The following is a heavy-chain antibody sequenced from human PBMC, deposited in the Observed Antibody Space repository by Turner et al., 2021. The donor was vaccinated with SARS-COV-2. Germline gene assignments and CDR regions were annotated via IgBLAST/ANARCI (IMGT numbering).Heavy chain of an antibody. J-gene: IGHJ4*02. CDR3: AKGEGDYISH. Sequence: QVQLVASGGGVVQPGWTPRLSCAASGFTYSSYGIHWVRQAPGKGLEWVSVISYDGSNKYYADSVKGRFTISRDNSKNTLYLQMNSLRAEDTAVYYCAKGEGDYISHWGQGTLVTVSS. CDR2: ISYDGSNK. V-gene: IGHV3-30*18. D-gene: IGHD4-17*01. CDR1: GFTYSSYG.